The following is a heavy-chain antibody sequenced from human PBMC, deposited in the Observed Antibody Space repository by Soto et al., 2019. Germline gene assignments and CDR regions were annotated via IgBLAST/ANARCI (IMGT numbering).Heavy chain of an antibody. CDR1: GFTLSSYW. J-gene: IGHJ4*02. Sequence: EVQLVESGGGLVQPGGSLRLSCAASGFTLSSYWMNWVRLAPGKGLEWVANIKQDGSQKNYLDSVKGRFTISRDNAKNSLYLQMSSLRAEDTAMYYCMTSVTTHDYWGQGTLVTVSS. D-gene: IGHD4-17*01. CDR3: MTSVTTHDY. CDR2: IKQDGSQK. V-gene: IGHV3-7*01.